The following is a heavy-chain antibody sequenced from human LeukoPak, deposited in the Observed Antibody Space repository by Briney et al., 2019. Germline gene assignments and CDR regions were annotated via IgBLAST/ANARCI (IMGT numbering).Heavy chain of an antibody. Sequence: ASVKVSCKASGYTFTGYYMHWVRQAPGQRLEWMGWISAYNGNTNYAQKLQGRVTMTTDTSTSTAYMELRSLRSDDTAVYYCASTQLLYYYYYMDVWGKGTTVTVSS. V-gene: IGHV1-18*04. D-gene: IGHD1-26*01. J-gene: IGHJ6*03. CDR2: ISAYNGNT. CDR1: GYTFTGYY. CDR3: ASTQLLYYYYYMDV.